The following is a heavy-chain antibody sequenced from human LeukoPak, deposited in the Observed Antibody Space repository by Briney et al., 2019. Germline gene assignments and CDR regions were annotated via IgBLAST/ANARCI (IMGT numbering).Heavy chain of an antibody. CDR3: VRAISGSHRAAWFDP. D-gene: IGHD3-10*01. CDR1: GYTFTSYG. V-gene: IGHV1-18*01. CDR2: ISAYNGNT. Sequence: ASVKVSCKASGYTFTSYGISWVRQAPGQGLEWMGWISAYNGNTNYAQKLQGRVTMTTDTSTSTAYMELRSLRSDDTAVYYCVRAISGSHRAAWFDPWGQGTLVTVSS. J-gene: IGHJ5*02.